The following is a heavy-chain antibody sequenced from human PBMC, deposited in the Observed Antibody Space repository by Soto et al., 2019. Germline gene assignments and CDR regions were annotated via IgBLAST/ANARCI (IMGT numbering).Heavy chain of an antibody. D-gene: IGHD3-22*01. CDR2: IDPSDSYT. CDR1: GYSFTSYW. CDR3: ASSGHDDDSSGYSPSYGRGG. J-gene: IGHJ6*02. Sequence: GESLKISCKGSGYSFTSYWISWVRQMPGKGLEWMGRIDPSDSYTNYSPSFQGHVTISADLSISTAYLQWSSLKASDTAMYYCASSGHDDDSSGYSPSYGRGGWGQGSTFTISS. V-gene: IGHV5-10-1*01.